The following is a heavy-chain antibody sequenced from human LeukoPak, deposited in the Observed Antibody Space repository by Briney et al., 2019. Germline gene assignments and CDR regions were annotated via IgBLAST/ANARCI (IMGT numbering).Heavy chain of an antibody. CDR3: ARGSRYFDY. Sequence: ASVKVSCKASGYTFTSYYIHWVRQAPGQGLECMGIINPSGGSTTYAQKFQGRITMTRDMSTSTVYMELSSLRSKDTAMYYCARGSRYFDYWGQGTLVTVSS. D-gene: IGHD1-26*01. J-gene: IGHJ4*02. CDR2: INPSGGST. CDR1: GYTFTSYY. V-gene: IGHV1-46*01.